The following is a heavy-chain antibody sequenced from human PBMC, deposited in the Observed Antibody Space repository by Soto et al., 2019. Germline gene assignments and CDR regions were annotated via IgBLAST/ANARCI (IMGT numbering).Heavy chain of an antibody. V-gene: IGHV1-69*10. Sequence: QVQLVQSGAEVKKPGSSVKVSCKASGATYSNSAISWVRQAPGQGLEWMGGINPILGIPDYAHKFQGRVTITADESTNTVYMYLGSLRSEDTALYFCARGGVDVVATSAFDYWGQGTLVTGSS. CDR2: INPILGIP. J-gene: IGHJ4*02. D-gene: IGHD5-12*01. CDR3: ARGGVDVVATSAFDY. CDR1: GATYSNSA.